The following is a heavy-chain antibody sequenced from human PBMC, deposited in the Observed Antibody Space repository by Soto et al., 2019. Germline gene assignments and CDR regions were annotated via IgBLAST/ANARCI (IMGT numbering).Heavy chain of an antibody. CDR2: IYWDNDT. D-gene: IGHD2-21*02. J-gene: IGHJ6*02. V-gene: IGHV2-5*02. Sequence: QITLKESGPTLVQPTQTLTLTCTFSGFSLSTSGVGVGWIRQPPGKALEWLALIYWDNDTRYSPSLQSRLTNTQDPSKNQVVLTMSNMDPLDTATYYCVHSRCGGDCLQSYPSHYYYGMDVWGQGTTVTVSS. CDR3: VHSRCGGDCLQSYPSHYYYGMDV. CDR1: GFSLSTSGVG.